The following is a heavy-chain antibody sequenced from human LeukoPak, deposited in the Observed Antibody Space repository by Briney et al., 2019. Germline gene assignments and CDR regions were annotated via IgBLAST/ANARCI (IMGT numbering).Heavy chain of an antibody. D-gene: IGHD5-12*01. J-gene: IGHJ4*02. CDR1: GFTFSSYG. CDR2: ISGSGGST. CDR3: AKTYSGYSHFDY. Sequence: GGSLRLSCVASGFTFSSYGMSWVRQAPGKGLEWVSVISGSGGSTYYADSVKGRFTISRDNSKNTLFLQMNSLRAEDTAVYYCAKTYSGYSHFDYWGQGTLVTVSS. V-gene: IGHV3-23*01.